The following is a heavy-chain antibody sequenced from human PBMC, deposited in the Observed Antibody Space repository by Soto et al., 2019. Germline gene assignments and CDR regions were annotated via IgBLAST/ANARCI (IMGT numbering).Heavy chain of an antibody. V-gene: IGHV4-39*01. J-gene: IGHJ3*02. D-gene: IGHD1-1*01. Sequence: QLQLQESGPGLVKPSETLSLTCTVSGGSISSSSYYWGWIRQPPGKGLEWIGSIYYSGSTYYNPSLKSRVSITVDTDKNQFSLKLRLVTAADTDVYYYARRPGGTTKRLDAFDIWGQGTMVTVSS. CDR3: ARRPGGTTKRLDAFDI. CDR2: IYYSGST. CDR1: GGSISSSSYY.